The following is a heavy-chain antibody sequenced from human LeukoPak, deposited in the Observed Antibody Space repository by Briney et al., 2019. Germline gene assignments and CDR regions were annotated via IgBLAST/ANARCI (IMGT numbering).Heavy chain of an antibody. CDR1: GFTFSSYG. Sequence: PGRSLRLSCAASGFTFSSYGMHWVSQAPGKGLEWVAVISSDGNTKNYVDSVKGRFTFSRDNSKNTLYLQMNSLRAEDTAVYYCAKGNDIGGYYYPHFDYWGQGTLVTVSS. V-gene: IGHV3-30*18. D-gene: IGHD3-22*01. CDR3: AKGNDIGGYYYPHFDY. CDR2: ISSDGNTK. J-gene: IGHJ4*02.